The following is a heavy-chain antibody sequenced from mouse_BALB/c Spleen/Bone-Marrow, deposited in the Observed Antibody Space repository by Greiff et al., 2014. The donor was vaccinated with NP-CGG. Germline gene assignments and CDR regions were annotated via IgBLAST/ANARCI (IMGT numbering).Heavy chain of an antibody. J-gene: IGHJ4*01. V-gene: IGHV5-4*02. CDR1: GFTFSDYY. D-gene: IGHD2-14*01. CDR2: ISDGGSYT. Sequence: EVKLMESGGGLVKPGGSLKLSCAASGFTFSDYYMNWVRQTPEKRLEWVATISDGGSYTYYPDSVKGRFTISRDIAKNNLYLQMSSLKSEDTAMYYCARDRGVQGYAMDYWGQGTSVTVSS. CDR3: ARDRGVQGYAMDY.